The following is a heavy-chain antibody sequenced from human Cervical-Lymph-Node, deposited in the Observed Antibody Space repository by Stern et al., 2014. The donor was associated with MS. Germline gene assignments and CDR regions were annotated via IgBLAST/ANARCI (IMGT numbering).Heavy chain of an antibody. CDR2: LIPFFGAT. CDR3: ALLRSYYVY. CDR1: GDTFSSYA. V-gene: IGHV1-69*01. J-gene: IGHJ4*02. Sequence: QVQLVESGSEVKKPGSSVKVSCKPSGDTFSSYALSWVRQAPGQGLEWVGGLIPFFGATRYAQKFQGRVTITPEESTGTAFMELSNLTSDDTAVYYCALLRSYYVYWGQGTLISVSS. D-gene: IGHD4-11*01.